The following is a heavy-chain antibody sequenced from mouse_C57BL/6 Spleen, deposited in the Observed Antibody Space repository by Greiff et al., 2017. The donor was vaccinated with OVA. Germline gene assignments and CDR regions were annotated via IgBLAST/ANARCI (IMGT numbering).Heavy chain of an antibody. Sequence: EVQLVESGGGLVQPGGSMKLSCAASGFTFSDAWMDWVRQSPEKGLEWVAEIRNKANNHATYYAESVKGRFTISRDDSKSSVDLQMNSLRAEDTGIYYCTPRPRQGYFDVWGTGTTVTVSS. J-gene: IGHJ1*03. CDR3: TPRPRQGYFDV. D-gene: IGHD3-2*02. CDR2: IRNKANNHAT. V-gene: IGHV6-6*01. CDR1: GFTFSDAW.